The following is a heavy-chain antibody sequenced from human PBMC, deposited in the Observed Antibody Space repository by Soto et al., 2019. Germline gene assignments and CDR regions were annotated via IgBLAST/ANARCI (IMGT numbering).Heavy chain of an antibody. V-gene: IGHV3-7*01. D-gene: IGHD3-3*01. CDR2: IKQDGSEK. Sequence: EVQLVESGGGLVQPGGSLRLSCAASGFTFSTYWMSWVRQAPGKGLEWVANIKQDGSEKYYVDSVKGRFTISRDNAKNSLYLQMNSLRAEHTAVYYCASSWSGYYRGWGWSDPWGQGTLVTVSS. J-gene: IGHJ5*02. CDR1: GFTFSTYW. CDR3: ASSWSGYYRGWGWSDP.